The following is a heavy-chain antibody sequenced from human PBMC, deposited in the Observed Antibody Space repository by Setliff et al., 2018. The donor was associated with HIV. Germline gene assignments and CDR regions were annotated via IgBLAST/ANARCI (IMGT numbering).Heavy chain of an antibody. D-gene: IGHD2-15*01. Sequence: SETLSLTCIVSGGSISSSSYYWGWIRQPPGKGLEWIGTVYYSGSTYYNPSLKSPVTISVDTSKNQFSLKLSSVTAADTAVYYCARGRVVVRNFDYWGQGTLVTVSS. CDR1: GGSISSSSYY. V-gene: IGHV4-39*07. J-gene: IGHJ4*02. CDR2: VYYSGST. CDR3: ARGRVVVRNFDY.